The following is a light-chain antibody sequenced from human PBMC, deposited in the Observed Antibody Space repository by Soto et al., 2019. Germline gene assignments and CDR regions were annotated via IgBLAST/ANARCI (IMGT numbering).Light chain of an antibody. Sequence: DIRVTQSPPTLSASVGDRVTITCRASQTITTWMAWYQQKPGKAPKLLIYAASSLQSGVPSRFSGSGSGTDFTLTISSLQPEDFATYYCQQSYSTPITFGQGTRLEIK. V-gene: IGKV1-39*01. CDR3: QQSYSTPIT. CDR1: QTITTW. CDR2: AAS. J-gene: IGKJ5*01.